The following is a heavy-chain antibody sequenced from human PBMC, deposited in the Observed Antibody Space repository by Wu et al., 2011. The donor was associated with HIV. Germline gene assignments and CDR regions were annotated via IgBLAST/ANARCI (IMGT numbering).Heavy chain of an antibody. CDR2: IIPVFGTA. V-gene: IGHV1-69*06. CDR1: GGTFRRYA. J-gene: IGHJ1*01. D-gene: IGHD2-15*01. Sequence: QVQLVQSGAEVKKPGSSVKVSCKASGGTFRRYAISWVRQAPGQGPEWMGGIIPVFGTAKYAQKFQGRVTITADKSTSTAYMELSSLTSEDTAVYYCARPYCSGGSCYFEYFQHWGQGTLVTVSS. CDR3: ARPYCSGGSCYFEYFQH.